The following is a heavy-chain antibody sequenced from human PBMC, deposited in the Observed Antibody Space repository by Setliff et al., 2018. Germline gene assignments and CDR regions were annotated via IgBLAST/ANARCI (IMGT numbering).Heavy chain of an antibody. V-gene: IGHV5-51*01. D-gene: IGHD3-22*01. CDR3: ARITMIPGGAVDI. CDR1: GYRFTSYW. CDR2: IYPGDSDT. J-gene: IGHJ3*02. Sequence: GESLKISCKVSGYRFTSYWIGWVRQMPGKGLEWMGIIYPGDSDTRYSPSFQGQVTISADKSISTAYLQWGSLKASDTAMYYCARITMIPGGAVDIWGQGTMVTVS.